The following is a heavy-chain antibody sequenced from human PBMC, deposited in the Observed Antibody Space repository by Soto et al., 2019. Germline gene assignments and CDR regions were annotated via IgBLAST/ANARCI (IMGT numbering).Heavy chain of an antibody. D-gene: IGHD6-19*01. CDR3: ARVEAVAGLYNYHGLDV. CDR2: IVPIFGTT. Sequence: QVQLVQSGAEVKKPGSSVKVSCKVSGGTFSNYAIDWVRLAPGHGLEWMGGIVPIFGTTYYTQKFQGRATIIADDSTTKAYLEMSSLRSEDTAIYYCARVEAVAGLYNYHGLDVWGQGTAVTVSS. V-gene: IGHV1-69*12. J-gene: IGHJ6*02. CDR1: GGTFSNYA.